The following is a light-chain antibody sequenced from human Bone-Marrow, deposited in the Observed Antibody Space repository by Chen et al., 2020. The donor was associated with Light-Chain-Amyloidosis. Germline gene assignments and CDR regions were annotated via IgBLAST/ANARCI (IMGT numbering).Light chain of an antibody. J-gene: IGLJ3*02. V-gene: IGLV6-57*01. CDR2: EDD. Sequence: NFILTPPRSVSESPGETVLISCTRSSCSIATNYVQWYQQRPGSPPTTVIYEDDQRPSGVPDRFSGSIDRSSNSASLTISGLKTEDEADYYCQSYQGSSQGVFGGGTKLTVL. CDR1: SCSIATNY. CDR3: QSYQGSSQGV.